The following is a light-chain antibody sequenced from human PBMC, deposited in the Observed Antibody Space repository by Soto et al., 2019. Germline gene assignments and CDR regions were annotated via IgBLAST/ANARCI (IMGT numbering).Light chain of an antibody. CDR1: NIGSES. V-gene: IGLV3-21*04. J-gene: IGLJ2*01. CDR3: QVWDTNVV. CDR2: YDS. Sequence: SYELTQPPSVSVAPGKTATITCGGNNIGSESVHWYQQRPGQAPVLVISYDSDRPSGIPERFSGSNSGNTVTLTISRVEAGDEADYYCQVWDTNVVFGGGTKLTVL.